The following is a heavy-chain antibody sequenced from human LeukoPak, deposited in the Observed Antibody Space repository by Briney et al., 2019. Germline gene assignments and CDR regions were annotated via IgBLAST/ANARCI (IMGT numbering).Heavy chain of an antibody. CDR2: ISSVSSFI. D-gene: IGHD2-21*02. Sequence: PGGSLRLSCTASGFTGGLSLSSSSMSWVRLAPGKGLEWDSSISSVSSFIFYADSVKGRFTISRDNAKNSVFLHMNSLRAEDTALYYCARDQGDFTLTAVQWGQGTLVTVSS. CDR1: GFTGGLSLSSSS. J-gene: IGHJ1*01. V-gene: IGHV3-21*06. CDR3: ARDQGDFTLTAVQ.